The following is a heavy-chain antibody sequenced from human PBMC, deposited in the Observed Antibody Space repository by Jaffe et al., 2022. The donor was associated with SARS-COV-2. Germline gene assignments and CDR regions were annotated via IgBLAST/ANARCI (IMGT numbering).Heavy chain of an antibody. Sequence: QVQLQQSGPGLLKPSQTLSLTCGISGDSVSSNSVTWDWIRQSPSRGLEWLGRTYYNSKWYHDYVTSVTGRMTISPDTSKNQFSLQLKFVTPEDTAVYFCARSYNYAFDIWGQGTMVIVSS. CDR1: GDSVSSNSVT. CDR2: TYYNSKWYH. CDR3: ARSYNYAFDI. J-gene: IGHJ3*02. D-gene: IGHD1-1*01. V-gene: IGHV6-1*01.